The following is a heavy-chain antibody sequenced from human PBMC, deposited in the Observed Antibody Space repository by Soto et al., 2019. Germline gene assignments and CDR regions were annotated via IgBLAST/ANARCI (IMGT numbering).Heavy chain of an antibody. CDR2: INPNSGGT. CDR1: GYTFTGYY. CDR3: AREEYYYGSGAFFDY. D-gene: IGHD3-10*01. J-gene: IGHJ4*02. Sequence: ASVKVSCKASGYTFTGYYMHWVRQAPGQGLEWMGWINPNSGGTNYAQKFQGWVTMTRDTSISTAYMELSRLRSEDTAVYYCAREEYYYGSGAFFDYWGQGTLVTVSS. V-gene: IGHV1-2*04.